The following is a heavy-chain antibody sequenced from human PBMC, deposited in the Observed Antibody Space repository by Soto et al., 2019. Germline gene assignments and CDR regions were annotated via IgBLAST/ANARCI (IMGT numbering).Heavy chain of an antibody. CDR3: AKVSLGATTITDYYYYGLDV. J-gene: IGHJ6*02. D-gene: IGHD1-26*01. CDR1: GFTFSSYA. V-gene: IGHV3-23*01. CDR2: ISGGGGST. Sequence: GGSLRLSCAASGFTFSSYAMSWVRQAPGKGLEWVSAISGGGGSTYYADSVKGRVTISSDNSKNTLYVQMNSLRAEDTAVYYCAKVSLGATTITDYYYYGLDVWGQGTTVTVSS.